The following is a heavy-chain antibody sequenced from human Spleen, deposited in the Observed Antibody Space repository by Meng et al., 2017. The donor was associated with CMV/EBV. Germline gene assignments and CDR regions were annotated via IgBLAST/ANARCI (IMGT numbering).Heavy chain of an antibody. V-gene: IGHV3-7*01. CDR3: ARDRLQWELGRYGMDV. CDR2: IKEDGSEK. D-gene: IGHD1-26*01. CDR1: GFTFSSFR. Sequence: GESLKISCAASGFTFSSFRMSWVRQAPGKGLEWVANIKEDGSEKFYVDSVNGRFTISRDNANNSLYLRMNSLRAEDTAVYYCARDRLQWELGRYGMDVWGHGTTVTVSS. J-gene: IGHJ6*02.